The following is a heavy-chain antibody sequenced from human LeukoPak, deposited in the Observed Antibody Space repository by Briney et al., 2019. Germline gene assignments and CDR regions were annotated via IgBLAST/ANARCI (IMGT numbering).Heavy chain of an antibody. CDR2: ISTDGKDK. V-gene: IGHV3-30*18. D-gene: IGHD2-2*01. J-gene: IGHJ4*02. CDR3: AEEQKWGPADHYFDP. Sequence: GGSLRLSCAASGFTLSNYAMHWVRQAPGKGLEWVTVISTDGKDKKYADSVKGRFAISRDNSKNTLDLQMNSLRAEETAVYYCAEEQKWGPADHYFDPWGQGTLVTVSS. CDR1: GFTLSNYA.